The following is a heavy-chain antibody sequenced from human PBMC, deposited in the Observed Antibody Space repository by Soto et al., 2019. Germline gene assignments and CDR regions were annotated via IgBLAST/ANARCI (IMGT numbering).Heavy chain of an antibody. V-gene: IGHV1-69*18. CDR3: ARDPLSSFAMDV. CDR1: GDTFSSYA. D-gene: IGHD3-10*02. Sequence: QVQLVQSGAEVKKPGSSVKVSCKASGDTFSSYAISWVRQXPGQGLEWMGKIIPTFGRTNYAQKFQGRLTISADDSTTTVYMELSSLLSEDTAVYYRARDPLSSFAMDVWGQATTVIVSS. CDR2: IIPTFGRT. J-gene: IGHJ6*02.